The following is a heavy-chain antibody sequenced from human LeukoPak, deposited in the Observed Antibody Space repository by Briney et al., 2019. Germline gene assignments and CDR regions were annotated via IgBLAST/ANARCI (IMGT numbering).Heavy chain of an antibody. J-gene: IGHJ4*02. CDR3: PGLVVRYCSGLYYYYFDY. Sequence: SETLSLTCTVSGDSLNSLVLWSWVRQPPGKGLGWIGEMYLSGTTHSNPSVKSRVTISIDKSKNQFFLYLSYVTAADTAVCYCPGLVVRYCSGLYYYYFDYWGQGTLVTVSS. D-gene: IGHD2-15*01. CDR1: GDSLNSLVL. V-gene: IGHV4-4*02. CDR2: MYLSGTT.